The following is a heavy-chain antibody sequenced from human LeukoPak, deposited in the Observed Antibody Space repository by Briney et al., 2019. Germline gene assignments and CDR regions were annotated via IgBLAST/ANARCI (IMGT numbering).Heavy chain of an antibody. CDR3: ARELAGHYYGSGSSFDY. CDR2: TREDGSEK. CDR1: GFTFSTYW. V-gene: IGHV3-7*01. J-gene: IGHJ4*02. D-gene: IGHD3-10*01. Sequence: QAGGSLRLSCTASGFTFSTYWMSWVRQAPGKGLEWVANTREDGSEKYYVDSVKGRFTISRDNAKNSLYLQMNSLRAEDTAVYYCARELAGHYYGSGSSFDYWGQGTLVTVSS.